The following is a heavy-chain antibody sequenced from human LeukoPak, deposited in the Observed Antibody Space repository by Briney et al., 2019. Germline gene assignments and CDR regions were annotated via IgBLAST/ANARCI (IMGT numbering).Heavy chain of an antibody. V-gene: IGHV3-21*01. CDR1: GFTFSSYS. J-gene: IGHJ4*02. CDR3: AREYGSGWFGRDY. Sequence: PGGSLRLSCAASGFTFSSYSMNWVRQAPGKGLEWVSSISSSSSYIYYADSVKGRFTISRDNAKNSLFLQMNSLRAEDTAVYYCAREYGSGWFGRDYWGQGTLVTVSS. CDR2: ISSSSSYI. D-gene: IGHD6-19*01.